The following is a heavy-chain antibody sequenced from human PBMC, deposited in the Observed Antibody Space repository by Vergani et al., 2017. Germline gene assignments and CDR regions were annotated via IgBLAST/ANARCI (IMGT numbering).Heavy chain of an antibody. CDR1: EFTFSNYA. D-gene: IGHD6-13*01. CDR2: ISGSGVSA. J-gene: IGHJ3*02. Sequence: EVQLLESGGGLVQPGGSLRLTCAASEFTFSNYAMNWVRQAPGKGLEWVSGISGSGVSAYYTDSVKGRFTISRDNAKNSLYLQMNSLRAEDTAVYYCARLPYSNSWQFDAFNIWGQGTMVTVSS. V-gene: IGHV3-23*01. CDR3: ARLPYSNSWQFDAFNI.